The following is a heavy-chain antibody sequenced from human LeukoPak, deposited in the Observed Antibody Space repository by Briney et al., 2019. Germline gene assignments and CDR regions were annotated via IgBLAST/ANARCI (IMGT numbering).Heavy chain of an antibody. CDR2: INSDGSNT. D-gene: IGHD2-2*03. CDR3: ARDPYGYY. J-gene: IGHJ4*02. V-gene: IGHV3-74*01. CDR1: GFTFSTSW. Sequence: PGGSLRLSCRASGFTFSTSWMNWVRQAPGKGLVWVSQINSDGSNTNYADSVKGRFTISRDNAKNSLYLQMNSLRAEDTAVYYCARDPYGYYWGQGTLVTVSS.